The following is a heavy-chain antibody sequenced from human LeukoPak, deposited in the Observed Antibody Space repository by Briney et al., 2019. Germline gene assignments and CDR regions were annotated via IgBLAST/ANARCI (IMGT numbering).Heavy chain of an antibody. CDR2: IYYSGST. V-gene: IGHV4-39*01. CDR1: GGSISSSSYY. Sequence: PSETLSLTCTVSGGSISSSSYYWGWIRQPPGKGREWIGSIYYSGSTYYNPSLKSRVTISVDTSKNQFSLKLSSVTAADTAVYYCARRGQLGGYWFDPWGQGTLVTVSS. D-gene: IGHD5-18*01. CDR3: ARRGQLGGYWFDP. J-gene: IGHJ5*02.